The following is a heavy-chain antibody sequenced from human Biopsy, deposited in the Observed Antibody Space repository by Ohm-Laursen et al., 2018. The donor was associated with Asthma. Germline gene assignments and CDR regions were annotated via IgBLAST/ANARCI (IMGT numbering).Heavy chain of an antibody. Sequence: SVKVSCKTSGYTFNSAGLAWVRQAPGQVLEWMGWISVYNGNTKVAQKLQDRVTMITDTSTSTAYTELRSLRSDDTAVYFCARAVDYSHYYGIDVWGQGTTVTVS. V-gene: IGHV1-18*01. CDR2: ISVYNGNT. CDR3: ARAVDYSHYYGIDV. CDR1: GYTFNSAG. D-gene: IGHD3-10*01. J-gene: IGHJ6*02.